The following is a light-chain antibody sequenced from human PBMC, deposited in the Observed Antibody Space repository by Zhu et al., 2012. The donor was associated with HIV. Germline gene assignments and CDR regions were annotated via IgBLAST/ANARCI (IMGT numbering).Light chain of an antibody. CDR1: QSVSVN. CDR2: GAS. J-gene: IGKJ2*01. Sequence: EIVMTQSPATLSVSPGERATLSCRASQSVSVNFAWYQQRPGQAPRLLIYGASTRATGLPARFSGSGSGTEFTLTITSMQSEDFAVYYCQQYNNWPYTFGQGTKAGDQT. CDR3: QQYNNWPYT. V-gene: IGKV3-15*01.